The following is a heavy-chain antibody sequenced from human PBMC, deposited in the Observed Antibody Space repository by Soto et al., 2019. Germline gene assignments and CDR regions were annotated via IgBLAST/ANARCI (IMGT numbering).Heavy chain of an antibody. J-gene: IGHJ4*02. V-gene: IGHV3-30*18. Sequence: QVQLVESGGGAVQRGMSLTLSCAGSGFKFSQFGMHWVRQAPGKGLEWLAVISSDGSKVFYGDSVKGRLTINRDNSKNNLALEMSSLRVEDSGVYYCVKDRGNKWYGGGDHWGQGTRVTVSS. CDR3: VKDRGNKWYGGGDH. CDR2: ISSDGSKV. D-gene: IGHD2-15*01. CDR1: GFKFSQFG.